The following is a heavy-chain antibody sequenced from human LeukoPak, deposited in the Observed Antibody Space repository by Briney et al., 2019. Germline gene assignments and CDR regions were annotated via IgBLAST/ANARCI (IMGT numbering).Heavy chain of an antibody. CDR2: INSDGSWT. D-gene: IGHD2-2*01. Sequence: GGSLRLSCAASGNYWMHWVRQAPGMGLVWVSHINSDGSWTSYADSVKGRFTISKDNAKNTVYLQMNNLRAEDTAVYYCVSFYETYWGRGTLVTVSS. J-gene: IGHJ4*02. V-gene: IGHV3-74*01. CDR1: GNYW. CDR3: VSFYETY.